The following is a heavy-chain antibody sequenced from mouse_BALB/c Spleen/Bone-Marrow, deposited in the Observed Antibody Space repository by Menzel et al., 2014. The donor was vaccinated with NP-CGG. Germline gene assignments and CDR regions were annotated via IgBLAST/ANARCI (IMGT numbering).Heavy chain of an antibody. CDR2: ISTYSGNT. CDR3: ARSEYGNSYAMDY. D-gene: IGHD2-10*02. V-gene: IGHV1-67*01. J-gene: IGHJ4*01. Sequence: QVQLQQSGPELVRPGVSVKISCKGSGYTFTDYAMHWVKQSHAKSLEWIGAISTYSGNTNYNQKFKGKATMTEDKSSSTAYMELARLTSEDSAIYYCARSEYGNSYAMDYWGQGTSVTVSS. CDR1: GYTFTDYA.